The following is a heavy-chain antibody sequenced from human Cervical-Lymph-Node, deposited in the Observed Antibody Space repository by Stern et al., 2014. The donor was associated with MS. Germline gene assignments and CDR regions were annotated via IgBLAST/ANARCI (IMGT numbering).Heavy chain of an antibody. Sequence: QMQLVESGPGLVKPAETLSLTCTVSGGSIRRNYLSWIRQPPGKGLEWIGDIYYSGSTNYNPSLKSRVTISIDTSKNQFSLNLTSVTAADTAVYYCARDLATVGWFDPWGQGTLVTVSS. CDR3: ARDLATVGWFDP. CDR2: IYYSGST. V-gene: IGHV4-59*01. CDR1: GGSIRRNY. D-gene: IGHD4-23*01. J-gene: IGHJ5*02.